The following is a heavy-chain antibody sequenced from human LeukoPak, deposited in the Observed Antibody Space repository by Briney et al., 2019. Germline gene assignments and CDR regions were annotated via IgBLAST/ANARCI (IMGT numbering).Heavy chain of an antibody. Sequence: SVKVSCKASGGTFSSYAISWVRQAPGQGLEWMGGIIPIFGTANYAQKFQGRVTITTDESTSTAYMELSSLRSEDTAVYYCARSSCSIPPCYYWYMDVWGKGTTVTVS. V-gene: IGHV1-69*05. D-gene: IGHD2-2*01. CDR2: IIPIFGTA. J-gene: IGHJ6*03. CDR3: ARSSCSIPPCYYWYMDV. CDR1: GGTFSSYA.